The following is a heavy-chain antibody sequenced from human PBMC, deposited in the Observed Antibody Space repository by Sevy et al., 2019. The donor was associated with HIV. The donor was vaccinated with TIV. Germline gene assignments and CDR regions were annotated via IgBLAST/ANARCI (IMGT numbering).Heavy chain of an antibody. V-gene: IGHV3-15*01. CDR3: TTASWSQEDYYNY. CDR2: IKGKIYDGTI. Sequence: GGSLRLSCAASGFTFSNAWMSWVRQAPGKGLEWVGRIKGKIYDGTIDYAAPVKGRFSILRDDTKNTLYLQMKRLKTEDTAVYYCTTASWSQEDYYNYWGQGTLVTVSS. J-gene: IGHJ4*02. CDR1: GFTFSNAW. D-gene: IGHD6-13*01.